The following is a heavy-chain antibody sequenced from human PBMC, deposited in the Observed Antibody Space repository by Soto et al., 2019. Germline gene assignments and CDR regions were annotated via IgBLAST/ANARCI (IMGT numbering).Heavy chain of an antibody. CDR3: AKDGAPRYCSRSSCHPAGAY. V-gene: IGHV3-30*18. CDR1: GFTFTNYG. J-gene: IGHJ4*02. D-gene: IGHD2-15*01. Sequence: QVQLVESGGGVVQPGRSPRLSCAGSGFTFTNYGLHWVRQAPGKGLEWVAVISYDGSNRYYADSVKGRFTISRDNSKNMLYLQMDSLRAEDTAVYYCAKDGAPRYCSRSSCHPAGAYWGQGTLVTVSS. CDR2: ISYDGSNR.